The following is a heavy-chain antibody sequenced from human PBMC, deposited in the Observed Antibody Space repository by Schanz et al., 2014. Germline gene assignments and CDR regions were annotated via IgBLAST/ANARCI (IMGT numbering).Heavy chain of an antibody. CDR1: GFTFSNYA. D-gene: IGHD3-3*01. Sequence: EVQLLESGGGLVQPGGSLRLSCAASGFTFSNYAMGWVRQTPGKGLEWVSTLSGSGAGTFYADSVKGRFTISRDNSENTLYLQMNSLRAEDTAVYYCAKDVDFWSGYYLDYWGQGTLVTVSS. J-gene: IGHJ4*02. V-gene: IGHV3-23*01. CDR2: LSGSGAGT. CDR3: AKDVDFWSGYYLDY.